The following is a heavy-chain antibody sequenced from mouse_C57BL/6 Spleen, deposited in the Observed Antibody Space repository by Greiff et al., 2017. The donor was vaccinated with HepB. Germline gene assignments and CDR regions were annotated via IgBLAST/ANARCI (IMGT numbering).Heavy chain of an antibody. CDR1: GYTFTDYE. CDR2: IDPETGGT. Sequence: VQLQQSGAELVRPGASVTLSCKASGYTFTDYEMHWVKQTPVHGLEWIGAIDPETGGTAYNQKFKGKAILTADKSSSTAYMELRSLTSEDSAVYYCTREGIDWFADWGQGTLVTVSA. CDR3: TREGIDWFAD. V-gene: IGHV1-15*01. J-gene: IGHJ3*01.